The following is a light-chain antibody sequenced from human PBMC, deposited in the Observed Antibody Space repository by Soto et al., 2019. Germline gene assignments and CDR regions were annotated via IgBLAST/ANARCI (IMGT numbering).Light chain of an antibody. Sequence: QSGLTQPPSVSGAPGQRVTISCAGNTSNIGAGYDVHWYQQFQGTAPRLVIHANTNRPSGVPDRFSGSKSGTSASLAITGLQADDEADYHCQSYDIKLSSPVFGGGTKLTVL. V-gene: IGLV1-40*01. CDR3: QSYDIKLSSPV. CDR2: ANT. CDR1: TSNIGAGYD. J-gene: IGLJ2*01.